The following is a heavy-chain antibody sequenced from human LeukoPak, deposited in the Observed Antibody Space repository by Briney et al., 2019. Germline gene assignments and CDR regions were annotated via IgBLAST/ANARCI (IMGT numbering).Heavy chain of an antibody. V-gene: IGHV3-23*01. CDR1: GFTFSSYA. CDR2: ISGSGGST. D-gene: IGHD2-2*01. J-gene: IGHJ4*02. CDR3: AKDSVYCSSTSCYVY. Sequence: GGSLRLSCAASGFTFSSYAMSWVRQAPGKGLEWFSAISGSGGSTYYADSVKGRFTISRDNSKNTLYLQMNSLRAEDTAVYYCAKDSVYCSSTSCYVYWGQGTLVTVSS.